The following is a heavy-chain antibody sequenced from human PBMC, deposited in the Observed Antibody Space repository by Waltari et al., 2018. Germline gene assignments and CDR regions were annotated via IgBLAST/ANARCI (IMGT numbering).Heavy chain of an antibody. V-gene: IGHV1-2*06. CDR1: GYTFTGYY. Sequence: QVQLVQSGAEVQKPGASVKVSCKASGYTFTGYYMHWVRPAPGQGLEWMGRINPNMGGTNYAQKFQGRVTMTRETSISTAYMELSRLRSDDTAMYYCARWAPGSGWPYNWFDPWGQGTLVTVSS. D-gene: IGHD6-19*01. CDR2: INPNMGGT. CDR3: ARWAPGSGWPYNWFDP. J-gene: IGHJ5*02.